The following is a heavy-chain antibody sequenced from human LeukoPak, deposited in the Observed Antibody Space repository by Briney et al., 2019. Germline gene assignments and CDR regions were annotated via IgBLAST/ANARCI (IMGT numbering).Heavy chain of an antibody. CDR2: IYTSGST. CDR1: GDSISSYY. V-gene: IGHV4-4*07. J-gene: IGHJ6*03. D-gene: IGHD2-2*01. Sequence: PSETLSLTCTVSGDSISSYYWSWIRQPAGKGLEWIGRIYTSGSTNYNPSLKSRVTLSVDTSKNQFSLKLSSVTAADTAVYYCARDVIVVVPAAKVHYYYMDVWGKGTTVTVSS. CDR3: ARDVIVVVPAAKVHYYYMDV.